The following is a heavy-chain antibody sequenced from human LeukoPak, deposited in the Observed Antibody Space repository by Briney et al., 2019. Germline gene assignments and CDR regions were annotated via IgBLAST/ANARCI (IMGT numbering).Heavy chain of an antibody. CDR2: ISSSSSTT. V-gene: IGHV3-48*01. Sequence: GGSLRLSCAASGFTFSSYSMNWVRQAPGQGLEWVSYISSSSSTTYYADSVKGRFTISRDNAKNSLYLQMNSLRGEDTAVYYCARGGYYGSGSYYFHWGQGTLVTVSS. D-gene: IGHD3-10*01. CDR3: ARGGYYGSGSYYFH. CDR1: GFTFSSYS. J-gene: IGHJ4*02.